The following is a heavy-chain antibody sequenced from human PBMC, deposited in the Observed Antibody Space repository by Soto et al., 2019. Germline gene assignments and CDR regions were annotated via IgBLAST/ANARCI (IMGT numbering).Heavy chain of an antibody. D-gene: IGHD6-13*01. Sequence: SVKVSCKASGGTFSSYTISWVRQAPGQGLERMGRIIPILGIANYAQKFQGRVTITADKSTSTAYMELSSLRSEDTAVYYCARESQQLADGNWFDPWGQGTLVTVSS. V-gene: IGHV1-69*04. CDR1: GGTFSSYT. J-gene: IGHJ5*02. CDR3: ARESQQLADGNWFDP. CDR2: IIPILGIA.